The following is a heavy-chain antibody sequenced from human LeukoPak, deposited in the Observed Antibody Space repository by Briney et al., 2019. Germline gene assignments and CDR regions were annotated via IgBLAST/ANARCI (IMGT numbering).Heavy chain of an antibody. Sequence: SVKVSCKASGGTFSSYAISWVRQAPGQGLEWMGGIIPIFGTANYAQKFQGRVTITADESTSTAYMELSSLRSEDTAVYYCATTHDDFWSGYYTYYYYYMDVWGKGTTVTVSS. V-gene: IGHV1-69*13. J-gene: IGHJ6*03. CDR2: IIPIFGTA. CDR1: GGTFSSYA. CDR3: ATTHDDFWSGYYTYYYYYMDV. D-gene: IGHD3-3*01.